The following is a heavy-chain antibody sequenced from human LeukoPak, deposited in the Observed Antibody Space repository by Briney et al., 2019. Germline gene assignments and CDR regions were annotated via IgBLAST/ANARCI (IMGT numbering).Heavy chain of an antibody. CDR2: IYWDGDK. D-gene: IGHD3-10*01. J-gene: IGHJ5*02. CDR3: AHRRRSSGSGNWFDP. Sequence: SGPTLVKPTQTLTLTCTFSGFSLSTSGVGVGWIRQPPGRALEWLALIYWDGDKRYSPSLESSLTITKDTSKNQVVLTMTNMDPVDTATYYCAHRRRSSGSGNWFDPWGQGTLVTVSS. CDR1: GFSLSTSGVG. V-gene: IGHV2-5*02.